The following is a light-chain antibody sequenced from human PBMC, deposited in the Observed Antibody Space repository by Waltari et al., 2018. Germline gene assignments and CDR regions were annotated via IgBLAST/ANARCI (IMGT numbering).Light chain of an antibody. CDR3: QQRSIWPWT. Sequence: EIVLTQSPATLSLSPGARATLSCRASQSVSSYLAWYQQKPGQAPRLLIYDASNRATGIPARFSGSWSGTDFTLTISSLAPEDFAVYYCQQRSIWPWTFGQGTKVEIK. CDR2: DAS. CDR1: QSVSSY. J-gene: IGKJ1*01. V-gene: IGKV3-11*01.